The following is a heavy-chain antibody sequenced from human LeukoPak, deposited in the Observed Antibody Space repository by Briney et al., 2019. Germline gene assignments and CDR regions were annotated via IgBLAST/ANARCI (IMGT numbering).Heavy chain of an antibody. J-gene: IGHJ4*02. V-gene: IGHV1-18*01. D-gene: IGHD4-23*01. CDR2: ISAYNRDT. CDR1: GYTFTSYD. CDR3: ARDTSGGPYFDY. Sequence: ASVKVSCKASGYTFTSYDISWVRQAPGQGLEWVGWISAYNRDTNYAQKVQGRVTLTTDTSTTTAYMELRSLRSDDTAVYYCARDTSGGPYFDYWGQGTLVTVAS.